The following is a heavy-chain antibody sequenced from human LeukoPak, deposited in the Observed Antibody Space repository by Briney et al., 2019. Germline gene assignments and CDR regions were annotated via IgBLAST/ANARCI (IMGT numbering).Heavy chain of an antibody. J-gene: IGHJ6*02. CDR3: AKPSSSWYYYYGMDV. V-gene: IGHV3-11*04. CDR2: ISSSGSTI. CDR1: GFTFSDYY. Sequence: GGSLRLSCAASGFTFSDYYMSWIRQAPGKGLEWVSYISSSGSTIYYADSVRGRFTISRDNAKNSLYLQMNSLRAEDTAVYYCAKPSSSWYYYYGMDVWGQGTTVTVSS. D-gene: IGHD6-13*01.